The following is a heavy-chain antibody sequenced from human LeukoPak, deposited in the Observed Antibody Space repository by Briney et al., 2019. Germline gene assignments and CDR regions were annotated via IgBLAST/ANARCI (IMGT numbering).Heavy chain of an antibody. J-gene: IGHJ4*02. CDR3: AADFYTSYHLGY. D-gene: IGHD3-16*01. CDR2: IYKSGTI. V-gene: IGHV3-66*01. CDR1: GFIFSNYW. Sequence: GGSLRLSCVASGFIFSNYWMYWVRQVPGKGLEWVSIIYKSGTISYADSVKGRFIISRDSSTNTLSLQMTSLRAEDTAVYYCAADFYTSYHLGYWGQGTLVTVSS.